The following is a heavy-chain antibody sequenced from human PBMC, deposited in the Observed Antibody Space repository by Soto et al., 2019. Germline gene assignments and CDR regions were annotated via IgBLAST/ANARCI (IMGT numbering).Heavy chain of an antibody. CDR3: ARGAPGRDGYNLDFQH. Sequence: GGSLRLSCAASGFTFSTYAMNWVRQAPGKGLEWVSSISSSGSFRYYADSVKGRFTISRDNAKNSLYLQMNSLRAQDTAVYYCARGAPGRDGYNLDFQHWGQGTLVTVSS. D-gene: IGHD5-12*01. V-gene: IGHV3-21*04. CDR1: GFTFSTYA. J-gene: IGHJ1*01. CDR2: ISSSGSFR.